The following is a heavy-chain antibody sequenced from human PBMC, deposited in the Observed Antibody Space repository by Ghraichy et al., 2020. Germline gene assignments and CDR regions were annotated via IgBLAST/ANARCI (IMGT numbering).Heavy chain of an antibody. CDR2: MNPNSGDT. CDR1: GYTFTSYD. CDR3: ARGGDFFGAGSYYRFYYNGMDV. V-gene: IGHV1-8*01. J-gene: IGHJ6*02. Sequence: ASVKVSCKASGYTFTSYDINWVRQATGQGPEWMGWMNPNSGDTGNAQKFKDRVTMTRNTSESTAYMELSSLRSEDTAVYYCARGGDFFGAGSYYRFYYNGMDVWGQGTTVTVSS. D-gene: IGHD3-10*01.